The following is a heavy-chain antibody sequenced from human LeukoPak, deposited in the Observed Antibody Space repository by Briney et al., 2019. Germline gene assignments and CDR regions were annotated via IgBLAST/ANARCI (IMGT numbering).Heavy chain of an antibody. J-gene: IGHJ4*02. D-gene: IGHD4-17*01. CDR1: GFTFSSYA. Sequence: GGSLRLSCAASGFTFSSYAMSWVRQAPGKGLEWVSAISGSGGNTYYADSVKGRFTISRDNSKNMLYLQINSLRAEDTAVYYCAKDLIGYGEATVFDYWGEGTLVTVSS. CDR2: ISGSGGNT. V-gene: IGHV3-23*01. CDR3: AKDLIGYGEATVFDY.